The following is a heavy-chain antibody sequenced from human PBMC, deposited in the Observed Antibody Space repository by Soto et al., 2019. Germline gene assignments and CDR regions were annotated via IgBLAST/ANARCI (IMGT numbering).Heavy chain of an antibody. CDR1: GFTFSSYA. Sequence: QVQLVESGGGVVQPGRSLRLSCAASGFTFSSYAMHWVRQAPGKGLEWVAVISYDGSNKYYADSVKGRFTISRDNSKNTLYLQMNSLRAEDTAVYYCAGVNSGWYAAYYFDYWGQGTLVTVSS. CDR3: AGVNSGWYAAYYFDY. D-gene: IGHD6-19*01. V-gene: IGHV3-30-3*01. J-gene: IGHJ4*02. CDR2: ISYDGSNK.